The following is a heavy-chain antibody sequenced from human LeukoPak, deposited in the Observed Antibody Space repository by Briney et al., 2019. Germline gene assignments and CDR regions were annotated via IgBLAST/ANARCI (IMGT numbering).Heavy chain of an antibody. CDR3: AKGGERGTFYFDY. Sequence: GGSLRLSCAASGFTFTSHGMHWVRQAPGKGLEWVAFIRSDGTNKYYADSVKGRFTISRDISKNTLYLQMNSLRAEDTAVYYCAKGGERGTFYFDYWGQGTLVTVSS. D-gene: IGHD1-1*01. V-gene: IGHV3-30*02. J-gene: IGHJ4*02. CDR1: GFTFTSHG. CDR2: IRSDGTNK.